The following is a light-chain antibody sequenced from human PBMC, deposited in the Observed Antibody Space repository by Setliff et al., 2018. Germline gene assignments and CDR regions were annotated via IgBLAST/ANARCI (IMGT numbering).Light chain of an antibody. J-gene: IGLJ1*01. V-gene: IGLV2-14*01. CDR3: SSYTSSRTYL. CDR1: SSDVGDYKY. CDR2: EVS. Sequence: SALTQPASVSGSPGQSITISCTGTSSDVGDYKYVSWYQQLPGKAPKLIIFEVSNRPSGIPNRFSGSKSGNTASLSISGLQAEDEADYYCSSYTSSRTYLFGTGTKVTVL.